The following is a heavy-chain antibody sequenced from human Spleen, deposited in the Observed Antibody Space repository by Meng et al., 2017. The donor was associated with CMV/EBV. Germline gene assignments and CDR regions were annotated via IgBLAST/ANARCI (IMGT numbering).Heavy chain of an antibody. Sequence: SFAYYGISCVRQAPGHRLEWMRGITPMFGTANYANYAQKFQGRVTITPDESTSTAYMELSSVTSEDTAIYYCARDLGCGGDCWLTAYWGQGTLVTVSS. V-gene: IGHV1-69*01. J-gene: IGHJ4*02. CDR2: ITPMFGTA. CDR3: ARDLGCGGDCWLTAY. CDR1: SFAYYG. D-gene: IGHD2-21*01.